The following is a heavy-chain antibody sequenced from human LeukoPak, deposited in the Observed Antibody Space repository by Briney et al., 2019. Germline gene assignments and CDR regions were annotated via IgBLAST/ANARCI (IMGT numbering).Heavy chain of an antibody. CDR1: GGTFSSYA. CDR2: IIPIFGTA. D-gene: IGHD3-10*01. V-gene: IGHV1-69*13. J-gene: IGHJ4*02. CDR3: ARVWFGESTYYFDY. Sequence: ASVKVSCKASGGTFSSYATSWVRQAPGQGLEWMGGIIPIFGTANYAQKFQGRVTITADESTSTAYMELSSLRSEDTAVYYCARVWFGESTYYFDYWGQGTLVTVSS.